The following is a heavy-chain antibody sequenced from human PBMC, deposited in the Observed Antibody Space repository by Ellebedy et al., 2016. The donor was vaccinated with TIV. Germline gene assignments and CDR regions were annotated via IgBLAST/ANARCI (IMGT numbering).Heavy chain of an antibody. Sequence: GESLKISCAASGFTFSTYTMNWVRQAPGKGLEWVSYISSTSSTIYYADSVRGRFAISRDNAKNSLYLQMNSLRAEDTAVYYCARGHASPNYWGQGTLVTVSS. CDR2: ISSTSSTI. V-gene: IGHV3-48*04. CDR3: ARGHASPNY. D-gene: IGHD2-8*01. CDR1: GFTFSTYT. J-gene: IGHJ4*02.